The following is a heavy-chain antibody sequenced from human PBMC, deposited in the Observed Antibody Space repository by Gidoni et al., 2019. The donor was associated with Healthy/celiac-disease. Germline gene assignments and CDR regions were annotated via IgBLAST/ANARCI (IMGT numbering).Heavy chain of an antibody. CDR2: ISWNSGSI. J-gene: IGHJ4*02. CDR1: GFTFDDYA. CDR3: AKSPYGDYYFDY. V-gene: IGHV3-9*01. Sequence: EVQLVESGGGLVQPGRSLRLSCAASGFTFDDYAMHWVRQAPGKVLEWVSGISWNSGSIGYADSVKGRFTSSRDNAKNSLYLQMNSLRAEDTALYYCAKSPYGDYYFDYWGQGTLVTVSS. D-gene: IGHD4-17*01.